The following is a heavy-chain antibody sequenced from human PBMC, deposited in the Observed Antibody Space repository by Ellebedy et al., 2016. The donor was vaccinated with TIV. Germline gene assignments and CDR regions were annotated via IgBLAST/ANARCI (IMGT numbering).Heavy chain of an antibody. CDR2: ISTSGTTS. J-gene: IGHJ4*02. V-gene: IGHV3-11*01. Sequence: GESLKISCAASGFTFSDYYMSWIRQAPGRGLEWISYISTSGTTSNYADSVKGRFTISRDNAKNSLFLQMHSLRAEDTAVYYCSRAYYGDSPYFDYWGQGTLVTVSS. CDR3: SRAYYGDSPYFDY. D-gene: IGHD4-17*01. CDR1: GFTFSDYY.